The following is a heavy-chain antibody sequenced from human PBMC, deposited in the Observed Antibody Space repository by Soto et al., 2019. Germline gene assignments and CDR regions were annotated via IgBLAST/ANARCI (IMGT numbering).Heavy chain of an antibody. V-gene: IGHV3-21*01. D-gene: IGHD3-3*01. J-gene: IGHJ6*02. CDR2: ISGSSSYI. CDR1: GFTFSSYS. Sequence: EVQLVESGGGLVKPGGSLRLSCAASGFTFSSYSMNWVRQAPGKGLELVSAISGSSSYIYYADSVKGRFTISRDNAKNSLYLQMNSLRAEDTAVYYCARDAKEEVRFLEWLSYYYYGMDVWGQGTTVTVSS. CDR3: ARDAKEEVRFLEWLSYYYYGMDV.